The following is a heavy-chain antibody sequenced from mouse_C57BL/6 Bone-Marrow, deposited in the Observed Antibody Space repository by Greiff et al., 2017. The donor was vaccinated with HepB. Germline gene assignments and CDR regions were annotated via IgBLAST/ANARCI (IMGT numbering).Heavy chain of an antibody. CDR3: AREDCYHWYFDV. V-gene: IGHV1-26*01. CDR2: INPNNGVT. J-gene: IGHJ1*03. Sequence: EVQLQQSGPELVKPGASVKISCKASGYTFTDYYMNWVKQSHGKSLEWIGDINPNNGVTSYNQKFTVKATLTVDKSSSTAYMELRSLTSEDSAVDYCAREDCYHWYFDVWGTGTTVTVSS. CDR1: GYTFTDYY. D-gene: IGHD2-3*01.